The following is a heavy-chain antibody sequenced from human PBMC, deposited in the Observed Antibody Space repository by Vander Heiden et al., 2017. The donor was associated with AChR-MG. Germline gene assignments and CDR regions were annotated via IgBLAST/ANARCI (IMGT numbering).Heavy chain of an antibody. V-gene: IGHV3-11*01. J-gene: IGHJ5*02. CDR2: ISSSGSTI. D-gene: IGHD2-15*01. CDR3: ARDSCSGGSCYIYNWFDP. CDR1: GFTFSDYY. Sequence: QVQLVESGGGLVKPGGSLRLSCPASGFTFSDYYMSWIRQAPGKGLEWVSYISSSGSTIYYADSVKGRFTISRDNAKNSLYLQMNSLRAEDTAVYYCARDSCSGGSCYIYNWFDPWGQGTLVTVSS.